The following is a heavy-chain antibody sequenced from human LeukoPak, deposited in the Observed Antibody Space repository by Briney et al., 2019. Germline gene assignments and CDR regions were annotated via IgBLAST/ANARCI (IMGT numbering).Heavy chain of an antibody. V-gene: IGHV3-53*01. D-gene: IGHD3-16*02. CDR3: AKDPYDYVWGSYRSYYFDC. CDR2: IYSGGST. CDR1: GFTVNSNY. J-gene: IGHJ4*02. Sequence: GGSLRLSCAASGFTVNSNYMSWVHQAPGKGLEWVSVIYSGGSTYYADSVKGRFTISRDNSKNTLYLQMNSLRAEDTAVYYCAKDPYDYVWGSYRSYYFDCWGQGTLVTVSS.